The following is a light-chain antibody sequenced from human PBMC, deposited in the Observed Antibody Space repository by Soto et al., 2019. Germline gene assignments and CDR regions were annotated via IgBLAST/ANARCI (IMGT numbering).Light chain of an antibody. Sequence: QSVLTQPASVSGSPGQSITISCTGTSSDVGGYNYVSWYQQYPGKAPKLIIYDVSNRPSGVSDRFSGSKSGETASLTISGLQGEDEADYYCSSHTGSNTLAFGVGTQLTVL. J-gene: IGLJ2*01. CDR2: DVS. CDR3: SSHTGSNTLA. CDR1: SSDVGGYNY. V-gene: IGLV2-14*03.